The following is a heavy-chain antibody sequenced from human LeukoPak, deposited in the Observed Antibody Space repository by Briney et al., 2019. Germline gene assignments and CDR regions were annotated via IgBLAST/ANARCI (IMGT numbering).Heavy chain of an antibody. J-gene: IGHJ1*01. CDR1: GLTFSKVW. CDR3: TTDLSELDDSGYYAKYFHH. CDR2: IKSKTDGGTI. D-gene: IGHD3-22*01. Sequence: KPGGSLRLSCAASGLTFSKVWMSWVRQAPGKGLEWVGRIKSKTDGGTIDYAAPVKGRFTTSRDDSKDTLFLQMNSLKTEDTAVYYCTTDLSELDDSGYYAKYFHHWGQGTLVSVSS. V-gene: IGHV3-15*01.